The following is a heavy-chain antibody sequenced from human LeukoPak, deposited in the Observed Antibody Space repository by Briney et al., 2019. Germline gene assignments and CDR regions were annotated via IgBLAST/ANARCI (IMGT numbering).Heavy chain of an antibody. Sequence: GGSLRLSCAASGFTFSNYGMHWVRQAPGKGLEWETFIRYVGSYADSVKGRFTISRDNSKNTVYLQMNSVRPEDTAVYYCAKDDPAGQFDYWGQGTLVTVSS. CDR1: GFTFSNYG. CDR3: AKDDPAGQFDY. J-gene: IGHJ4*02. V-gene: IGHV3-30*02. CDR2: IRYVGS.